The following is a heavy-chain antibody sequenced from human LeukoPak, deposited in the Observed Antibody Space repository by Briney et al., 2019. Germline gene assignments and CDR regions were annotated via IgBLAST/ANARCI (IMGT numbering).Heavy chain of an antibody. V-gene: IGHV4-34*01. CDR1: DASFSGYY. J-gene: IGHJ4*02. CDR3: ARHLDYYGSGTYEF. Sequence: PSETLSLTCTVYDASFSGYYWSWIRQPPGKGLEWIGEINHSGSTNYNPSLKSRVTISVDTSKNQFSLRLSSVTAADTAVYYCARHLDYYGSGTYEFWGQGTLVTVSS. D-gene: IGHD3-10*01. CDR2: INHSGST.